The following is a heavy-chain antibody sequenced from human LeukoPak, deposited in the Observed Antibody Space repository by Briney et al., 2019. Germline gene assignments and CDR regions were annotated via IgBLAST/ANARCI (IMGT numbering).Heavy chain of an antibody. CDR1: GFTFSSYG. V-gene: IGHV3-30*02. Sequence: GGSLRLSCEASGFTFSSYGIHWVRQAPGKGLEWVAFVRYDGINKYYADSVKGRFTISRDNSKNTVYLQMNSLRAEDTAVYYCAKDLRYYDFWTSDYWGQGTLVTVSS. CDR3: AKDLRYYDFWTSDY. J-gene: IGHJ4*02. CDR2: VRYDGINK. D-gene: IGHD3-3*01.